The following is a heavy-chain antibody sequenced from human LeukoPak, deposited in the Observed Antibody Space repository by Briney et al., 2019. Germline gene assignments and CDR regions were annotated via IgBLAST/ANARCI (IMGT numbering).Heavy chain of an antibody. D-gene: IGHD6-19*01. CDR2: IIPIFGTA. CDR3: ARVYMAVAGRVRATTFYMDV. J-gene: IGHJ6*03. Sequence: ASVKVSCKASGGTFSSYAISWVRQAPGQGLEWMGGIIPIFGTANYAQKFQGRITITTDESTRTAYLELSSLRSEDTAVYYCARVYMAVAGRVRATTFYMDVWGKGTTVTVSS. V-gene: IGHV1-69*05. CDR1: GGTFSSYA.